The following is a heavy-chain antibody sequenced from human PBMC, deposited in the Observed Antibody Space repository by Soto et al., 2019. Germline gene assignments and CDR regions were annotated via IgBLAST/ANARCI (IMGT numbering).Heavy chain of an antibody. D-gene: IGHD3-22*01. Sequence: XETLSLTCTVSGCSIRSSGYYWGWIRQPPGKGLEWIGSIYYSGSTYYNPSLKSRVTISVDTSKNQFSLKLSSVTAADTAVYYCARPYYYESSGYYYDSWGQGTLVTVSS. CDR1: GCSIRSSGYY. V-gene: IGHV4-39*01. CDR3: ARPYYYESSGYYYDS. J-gene: IGHJ5*01. CDR2: IYYSGST.